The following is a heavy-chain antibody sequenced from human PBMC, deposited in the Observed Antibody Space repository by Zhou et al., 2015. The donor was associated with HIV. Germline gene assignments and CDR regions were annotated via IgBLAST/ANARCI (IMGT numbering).Heavy chain of an antibody. Sequence: QVQLVQSGAEVKKPGSSVKVSCKASGGTFSNYAISWVRQAPGHGLEWVGRNIPILGIANYAQKFQGRVTITADKSTSTAYMELSSLRSEDTAVYYCARYPPSAYCTNGVCGRMDVWAEGPTVTVSS. CDR1: GGTFSNYA. CDR3: ARYPPSAYCTNGVCGRMDV. CDR2: NIPILGIA. V-gene: IGHV1-69*09. D-gene: IGHD2-8*01. J-gene: IGHJ6*03.